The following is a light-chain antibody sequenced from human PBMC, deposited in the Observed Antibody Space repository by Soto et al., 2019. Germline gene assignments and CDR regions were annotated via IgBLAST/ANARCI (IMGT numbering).Light chain of an antibody. J-gene: IGKJ1*01. CDR3: HQCDSSPWT. CDR1: QSVSSGY. CDR2: GAS. Sequence: EIVLTQSPNTLSLSPGETATLSCRASQSVSSGYLVWYQQKPGQAPRLLIYGASTRATGIPDRFSGSGSGTDFTLTISRLEPEDFAVFYCHQCDSSPWTFGQGTKVDIK. V-gene: IGKV3-20*01.